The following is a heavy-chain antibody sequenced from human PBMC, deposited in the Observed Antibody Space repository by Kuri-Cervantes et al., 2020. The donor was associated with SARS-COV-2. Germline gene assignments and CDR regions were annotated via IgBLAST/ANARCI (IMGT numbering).Heavy chain of an antibody. J-gene: IGHJ4*02. D-gene: IGHD2-2*01. CDR2: INPNSGGT. V-gene: IGHV1-2*02. CDR1: GGTFSSYA. CDR3: ARDIVVVPAASSDY. Sequence: ASVKVSCKASGGTFSSYAISWVRQAPGQGLEWVGWINPNSGGTNYAQKFQGRVTMTRDTSISTAYMELSRLRSDDTAVYYCARDIVVVPAASSDYWGQGTLVTVSS.